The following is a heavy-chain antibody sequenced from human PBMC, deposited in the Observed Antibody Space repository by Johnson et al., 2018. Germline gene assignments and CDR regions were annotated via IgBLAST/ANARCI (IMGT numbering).Heavy chain of an antibody. CDR3: ARDPYFDTGYYYYYMDV. V-gene: IGHV3-30-3*01. D-gene: IGHD3-9*01. Sequence: QVQLVESGGGVVQXGRSXRLXCAASGFTFSSYAMPWVRQAPGKGLEWVAVISYDGRNKYYAASVKGRFTISRDNSKNTLYLQMNSLRAEDKAVYYCARDPYFDTGYYYYYMDVWGKGTTVTVSS. J-gene: IGHJ6*03. CDR2: ISYDGRNK. CDR1: GFTFSSYA.